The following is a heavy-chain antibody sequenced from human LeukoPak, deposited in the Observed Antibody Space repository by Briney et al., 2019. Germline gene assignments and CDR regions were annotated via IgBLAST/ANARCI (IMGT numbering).Heavy chain of an antibody. D-gene: IGHD3-3*01. Sequence: PSETLSLTCAVYGGSFSGYYWSWIRQPPGKGLEWIGEINHSGSTNYNPSLKSRVTISVDTSKNQFSLKLSSVTAADTAVYYCAREAASYFWSGYSGFYYWGQRTLVTVSS. J-gene: IGHJ4*02. V-gene: IGHV4-34*01. CDR2: INHSGST. CDR3: AREAASYFWSGYSGFYY. CDR1: GGSFSGYY.